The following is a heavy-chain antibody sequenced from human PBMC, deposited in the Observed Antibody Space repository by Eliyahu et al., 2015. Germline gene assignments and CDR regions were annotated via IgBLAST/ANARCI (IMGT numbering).Heavy chain of an antibody. V-gene: IGHV4-59*11. J-gene: IGHJ2*01. CDR1: GGSIRVHS. CDR3: ARRGTGNWYFDL. CDR2: IYYTGST. D-gene: IGHD3-10*01. Sequence: QVQLQESGPGLVKPSXTLSLTCSVSGGSIRVHSWSWIRQPPGKGLEWIGYIYYTGSTNYNPSLNSRVTMSVDTSKNQFSLKLTSVTAADTAVYYCARRGTGNWYFDLWGRGTLVTVS.